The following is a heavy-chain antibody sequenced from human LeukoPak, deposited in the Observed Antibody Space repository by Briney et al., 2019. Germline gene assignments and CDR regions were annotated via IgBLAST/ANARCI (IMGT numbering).Heavy chain of an antibody. D-gene: IGHD3-10*01. CDR2: INHSGST. Sequence: SETLSLTCAVYGGSFSGYYWSWIRQPPGKGLEWIGEINHSGSTNYNPSLKSRVTISVDTSKNQFSLKLSSVTAADTAVYYCARVRSLWLAFFDYWGQGTLVTVSS. CDR1: GGSFSGYY. V-gene: IGHV4-34*01. CDR3: ARVRSLWLAFFDY. J-gene: IGHJ4*02.